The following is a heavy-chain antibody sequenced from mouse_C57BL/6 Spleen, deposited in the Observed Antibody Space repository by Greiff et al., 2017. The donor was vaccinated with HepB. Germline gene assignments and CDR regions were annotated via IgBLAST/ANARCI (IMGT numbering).Heavy chain of an antibody. CDR2: ISGGGGNT. Sequence: EVKLMESGGGLVKPGGSLKLSCAASGFTFSSYTMSWVRQTPEKRLEWVATISGGGGNTYYPDSVKGRFTISRDNAKNTLHLQMSTLRSEDTALYYFARHLLWLRRGNFDYWGQGTTLTVSS. J-gene: IGHJ2*01. V-gene: IGHV5-9*01. D-gene: IGHD2-9*01. CDR3: ARHLLWLRRGNFDY. CDR1: GFTFSSYT.